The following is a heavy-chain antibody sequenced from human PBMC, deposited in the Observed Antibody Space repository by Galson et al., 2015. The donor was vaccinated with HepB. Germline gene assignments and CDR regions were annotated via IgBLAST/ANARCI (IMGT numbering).Heavy chain of an antibody. Sequence: SVKVSCKASGYSFTSYHMHWVRQAPGQGLEWMGIINPDGGSTTYAQKFQGRVTMTRDTSTSTIYMELSSLRSEDTAVYYCARDSGVWNGYTENWFDPWGPGTLVTVSS. CDR1: GYSFTSYH. J-gene: IGHJ5*02. D-gene: IGHD3-3*01. V-gene: IGHV1-46*01. CDR2: INPDGGST. CDR3: ARDSGVWNGYTENWFDP.